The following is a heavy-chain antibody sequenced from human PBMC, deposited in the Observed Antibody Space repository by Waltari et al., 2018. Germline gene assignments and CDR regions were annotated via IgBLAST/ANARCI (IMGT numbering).Heavy chain of an antibody. V-gene: IGHV4-34*01. CDR2: INHRGST. CDR1: GGSFSGYY. Sequence: QVQLQQWGAGLLKPSETLSLTRAVYGGSFSGYYWSWIRQPPGKGLEWIGEINHRGSTNYNPSLKIRVTISVDTSKNQFSLKLSSVTAADTAVYYCARGTLTYYYGSGSKTWFDPWGQGTLVTVSS. CDR3: ARGTLTYYYGSGSKTWFDP. D-gene: IGHD3-10*01. J-gene: IGHJ5*02.